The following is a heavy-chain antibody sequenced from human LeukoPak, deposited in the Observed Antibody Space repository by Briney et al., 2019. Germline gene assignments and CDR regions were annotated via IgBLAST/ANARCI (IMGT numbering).Heavy chain of an antibody. V-gene: IGHV4-38-2*01. D-gene: IGHD2-2*01. Sequence: SETLSPTCAVSGYSISTGRYWGWIRQPPGKGLEWIGSIYQSGSTYYSPSLKSRVTISVDTSKNQFSLNLRSVTAADTAVYYCARSLSTAGIDYWGQGTMITVSA. CDR1: GYSISTGRY. CDR3: ARSLSTAGIDY. CDR2: IYQSGST. J-gene: IGHJ4*02.